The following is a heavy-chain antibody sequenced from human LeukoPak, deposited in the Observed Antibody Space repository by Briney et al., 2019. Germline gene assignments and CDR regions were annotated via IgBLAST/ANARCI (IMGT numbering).Heavy chain of an antibody. V-gene: IGHV2-5*02. CDR2: IYWDDDK. J-gene: IGHJ1*01. CDR1: GFSLSTSGVG. CDR3: AHARSSTSYLGHFQH. Sequence: SGPTLVKPTQTLTLTCTFSGFSLSTSGVGVGWIRQPPGKALEWLALIYWDDDKRYSPSLKSRLTFTKDTSKNQVVLTMTNMDPVDTATYYCAHARSSTSYLGHFQHWGQGTLVTVSS. D-gene: IGHD2-2*01.